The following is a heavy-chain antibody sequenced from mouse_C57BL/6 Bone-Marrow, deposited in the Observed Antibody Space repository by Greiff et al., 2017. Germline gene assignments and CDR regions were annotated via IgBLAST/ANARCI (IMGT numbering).Heavy chain of an antibody. J-gene: IGHJ3*01. V-gene: IGHV3-6*01. CDR1: GYSITSGHY. CDR2: ISYDGSN. CDR3: ARDIFFAY. Sequence: EVKLLESGPGLVKPSQSLSLTCSVTGYSITSGHYWNWIRQFPGNKLEWMGYISYDGSNNYNPSLKNRISITRDTSKNQFFLKLNSVTTEDTATYYCARDIFFAYWGQGTLVTVSA.